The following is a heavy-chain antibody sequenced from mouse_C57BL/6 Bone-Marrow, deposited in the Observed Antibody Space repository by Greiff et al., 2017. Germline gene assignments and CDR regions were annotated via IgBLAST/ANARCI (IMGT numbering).Heavy chain of an antibody. CDR3: GRFRDYSVFDY. J-gene: IGHJ2*01. V-gene: IGHV1-19*01. CDR1: GYTFPDYY. D-gene: IGHD2-12*01. CDR2: INPYNGGT. Sequence: VQLQQSGPVLVQPGASVKMSCKASGYTFPDYYMNWVKQSHGKSLEWIGVINPYNGGTSYNQKFTGKATLTVDQSSSTAYMELNSLTSEDSAVDYCGRFRDYSVFDYRGQGTIVTVSS.